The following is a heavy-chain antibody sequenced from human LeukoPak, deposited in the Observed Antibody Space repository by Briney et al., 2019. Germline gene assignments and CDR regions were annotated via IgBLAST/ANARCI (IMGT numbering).Heavy chain of an antibody. CDR3: ARRDEVVSGWESYWYFDL. Sequence: PSETLSLTCTVSGGSISSYYWSWIRQPPGKGLEWIGYIYYSGSTNYNPSLKSRVTISVDTSKNQFSLKLSSVTAADTAVYYCARRDEVVSGWESYWYFDLWGRGTLVTVSS. CDR2: IYYSGST. D-gene: IGHD6-19*01. V-gene: IGHV4-59*08. CDR1: GGSISSYY. J-gene: IGHJ2*01.